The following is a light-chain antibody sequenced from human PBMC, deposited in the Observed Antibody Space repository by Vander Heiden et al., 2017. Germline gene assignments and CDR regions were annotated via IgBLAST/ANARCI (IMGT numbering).Light chain of an antibody. CDR2: LGS. CDR1: QSLLHSNGYNY. J-gene: IGKJ3*01. Sequence: EIVMTQSPLSLPVTPGAPASISCRSSQSLLHSNGYNYLDWYLQKPGQSPQLLISLGSNRASGVPDRFSGSGSGTDFTLKISRVEAEDVGVYYCRQALQTPQAFGHGTKVDIK. V-gene: IGKV2-28*01. CDR3: RQALQTPQA.